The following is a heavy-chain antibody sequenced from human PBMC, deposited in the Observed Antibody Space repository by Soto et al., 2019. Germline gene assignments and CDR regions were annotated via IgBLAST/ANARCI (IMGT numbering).Heavy chain of an antibody. CDR2: ISYDGSNK. V-gene: IGHV3-30-3*01. D-gene: IGHD3-9*01. CDR3: ARVRVRYFDWLLSEAFDY. Sequence: QVQLVESGGGVVQPGRSLRLSCAASGFTFSSYAMHWVRQAPGKGLEWVAVISYDGSNKYYADSVKGRFTISRDNSKNTLYLQMNSLRAEDTAVYYCARVRVRYFDWLLSEAFDYWGQGTLFTVSS. CDR1: GFTFSSYA. J-gene: IGHJ4*02.